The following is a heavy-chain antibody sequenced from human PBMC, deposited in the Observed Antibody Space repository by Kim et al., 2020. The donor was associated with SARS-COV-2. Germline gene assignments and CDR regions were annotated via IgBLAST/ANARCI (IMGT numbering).Heavy chain of an antibody. CDR2: GST. CDR3: ASSRSGSYDY. J-gene: IGHJ4*02. D-gene: IGHD1-26*01. V-gene: IGHV4-59*01. Sequence: GSTNYNPSLKGRVTISVDTSKKQFSLELRSVSAADTAVYYCASSRSGSYDYWGQGILVTVSS.